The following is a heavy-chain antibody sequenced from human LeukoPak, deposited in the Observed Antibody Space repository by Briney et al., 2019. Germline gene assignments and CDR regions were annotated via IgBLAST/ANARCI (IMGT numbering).Heavy chain of an antibody. CDR1: GYTFTGYY. Sequence: ASVKVSCKASGYTFTGYYMHWVRQAPGQGLEWMGWINPNSGGTNYAQKFQGRVTMTRDTSISTAYMELGRLRSDDTAVYYCARVVGATNWYFDLWGRGTLVTVSS. V-gene: IGHV1-2*02. J-gene: IGHJ2*01. CDR3: ARVVGATNWYFDL. CDR2: INPNSGGT. D-gene: IGHD1-26*01.